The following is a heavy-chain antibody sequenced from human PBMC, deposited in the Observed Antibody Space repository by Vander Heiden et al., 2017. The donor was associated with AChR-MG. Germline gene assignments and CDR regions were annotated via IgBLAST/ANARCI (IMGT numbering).Heavy chain of an antibody. D-gene: IGHD3-9*01. CDR2: IRSKANSYAT. Sequence: EVQLVESGGGLVQPGGSLKLSCAASGFTFSGSAMHGVRQASGKGLEWVGRIRSKANSYATAYAASVKGRFTISRDDSKNTAYLQMNSLKTEDTAVYYCTRPQNYDSTWGPWFDPWGQGTLVTVSS. V-gene: IGHV3-73*01. J-gene: IGHJ5*02. CDR3: TRPQNYDSTWGPWFDP. CDR1: GFTFSGSA.